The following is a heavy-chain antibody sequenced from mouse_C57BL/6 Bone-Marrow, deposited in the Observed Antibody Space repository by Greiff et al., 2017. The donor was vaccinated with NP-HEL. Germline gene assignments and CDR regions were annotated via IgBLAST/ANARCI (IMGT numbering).Heavy chain of an antibody. V-gene: IGHV1-80*01. J-gene: IGHJ4*01. CDR3: TRRLMYYYAMDY. D-gene: IGHD1-2*01. Sequence: QVQLQQSGAELVKPGASVKMSCKASGYKFSSDWMNWVKQRPGQGLEWIGQIYPEDGDTNYDSKFKGKATLTADTSSNTAYLQLSSLTSEDSAVYFCTRRLMYYYAMDYWGQGTSVTVSS. CDR1: GYKFSSDW. CDR2: IYPEDGDT.